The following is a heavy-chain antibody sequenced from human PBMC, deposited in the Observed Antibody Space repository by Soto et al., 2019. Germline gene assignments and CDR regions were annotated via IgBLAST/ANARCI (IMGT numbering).Heavy chain of an antibody. D-gene: IGHD1-7*01. Sequence: SETLSLTCAVYGGSFSGYYWSWIRQPPGKGLEWIGEINHSGSTNYNPSLKSRVTISVDTSKNQFSLKLSSVTAADTAVYYCARAKIGNSFDYWGQGTLVTVSS. CDR2: INHSGST. J-gene: IGHJ4*02. V-gene: IGHV4-34*01. CDR1: GGSFSGYY. CDR3: ARAKIGNSFDY.